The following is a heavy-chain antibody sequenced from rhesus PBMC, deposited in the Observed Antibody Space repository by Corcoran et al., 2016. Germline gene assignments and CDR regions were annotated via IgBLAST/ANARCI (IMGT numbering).Heavy chain of an antibody. CDR3: AMRRASLDV. J-gene: IGHJ5-2*02. CDR2: IDGNIVDN. CDR1: GGSISGSY. Sequence: QLQLQESGPGLVKPSETLSLTCAVSGGSISGSYWKWIRQPPGKGLEWIVSIDGNIVDNNYTPSLKSRVTISKDTSKNHFSLNLRSVTAADTAVYYCAMRRASLDVWGRGILVTVSS. V-gene: IGHV4-81*01.